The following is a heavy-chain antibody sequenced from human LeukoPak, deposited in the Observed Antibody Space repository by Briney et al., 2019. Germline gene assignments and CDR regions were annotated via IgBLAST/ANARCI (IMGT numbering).Heavy chain of an antibody. D-gene: IGHD3-16*01. J-gene: IGHJ3*02. V-gene: IGHV4-39*01. CDR1: GGSISSSSYY. CDR3: ARRKVMGLRAFDI. Sequence: SETLSLTCTVSGGSISSSSYYWGWIRQPPGKGLEWIGSIYYSGSTYYNPSLKSRVTISVDTSKNQFSLKLSSVTAADTAVYYCARRKVMGLRAFDIWGQGTMVTVSS. CDR2: IYYSGST.